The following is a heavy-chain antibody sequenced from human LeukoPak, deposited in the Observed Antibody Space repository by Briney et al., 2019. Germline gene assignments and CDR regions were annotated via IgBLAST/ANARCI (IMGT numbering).Heavy chain of an antibody. CDR1: GGSISNYY. CDR2: IYYSGSS. V-gene: IGHV4-39*07. D-gene: IGHD5-18*01. Sequence: SETLSLTCTVSGGSISNYYWGWIRQPPGKGLEWIGNIYYSGSSYYNPSLKSRVTISVDTSKNQFSLKLSSVTAADTAVYYCARLRVRGYGYGPWEGPTWLDYWGQGTLVTVSS. CDR3: ARLRVRGYGYGPWEGPTWLDY. J-gene: IGHJ4*02.